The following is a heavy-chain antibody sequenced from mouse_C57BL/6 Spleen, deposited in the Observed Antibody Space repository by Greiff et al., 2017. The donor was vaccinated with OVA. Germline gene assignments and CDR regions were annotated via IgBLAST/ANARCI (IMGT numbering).Heavy chain of an antibody. CDR3: ARWDYGAYFDV. D-gene: IGHD1-1*01. V-gene: IGHV7-3*01. J-gene: IGHJ1*03. CDR2: VRNKANGYTT. Sequence: VQGVESGGGLVQPGGSLSLSCAASGFTFTDYYMYWVRQPPGKALEWLGFVRNKANGYTTEYSASVKGRFTISRDNSQSILYLQMNALRAEDSATYYCARWDYGAYFDVWGTGTTVTVSS. CDR1: GFTFTDYY.